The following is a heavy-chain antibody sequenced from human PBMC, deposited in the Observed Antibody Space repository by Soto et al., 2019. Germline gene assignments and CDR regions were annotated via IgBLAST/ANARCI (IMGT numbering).Heavy chain of an antibody. J-gene: IGHJ6*02. Sequence: GGSLRLSCAASGFTFSTAWMNLVRQAPGKGLEWVGRIKSKTDGGTTDYAAPVKGRFTISRDDSKNTLYLQMNSLKTEDTAVYYCTTDMNIVVVPAPIRVWDVWGQGTTVTVSS. CDR3: TTDMNIVVVPAPIRVWDV. CDR2: IKSKTDGGTT. V-gene: IGHV3-15*07. CDR1: GFTFSTAW. D-gene: IGHD2-2*01.